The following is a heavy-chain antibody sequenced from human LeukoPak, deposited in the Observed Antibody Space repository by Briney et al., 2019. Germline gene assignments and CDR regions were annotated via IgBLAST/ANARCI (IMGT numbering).Heavy chain of an antibody. Sequence: GGSLRLSCAASGFTFSSYGMHWVRQAPGKGLEWVAFISYDGSNKYYADSVKGRFTISRDNSKNTLYLQMNSLRAEDTAVYYCAKAGGYYDILTGQFDIWGQGTMVTVSS. D-gene: IGHD3-9*01. J-gene: IGHJ3*02. CDR3: AKAGGYYDILTGQFDI. CDR2: ISYDGSNK. V-gene: IGHV3-30*18. CDR1: GFTFSSYG.